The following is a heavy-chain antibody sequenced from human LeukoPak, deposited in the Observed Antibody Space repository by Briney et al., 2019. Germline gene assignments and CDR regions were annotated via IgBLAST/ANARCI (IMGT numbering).Heavy chain of an antibody. D-gene: IGHD5-12*01. CDR1: GLTFSSYS. CDR3: ARDTRGGYDLGVY. V-gene: IGHV3-21*01. J-gene: IGHJ4*02. Sequence: GGSLRLSCAASGLTFSSYSMNWVRQAPGKGLEWVSSISSSSSYIYYADSVKGRFTISRDNAKNSLYLQMNSLRAEDTTVYYCARDTRGGYDLGVYWGQGTLVTVSS. CDR2: ISSSSSYI.